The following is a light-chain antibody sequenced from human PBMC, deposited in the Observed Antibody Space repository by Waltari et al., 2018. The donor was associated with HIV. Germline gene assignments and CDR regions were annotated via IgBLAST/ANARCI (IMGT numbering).Light chain of an antibody. Sequence: EVLLTQSPATLSVSPGDRTTLSCRASQSVRTNLAWYQQRPGQPPRLLIYGASTRANGIAARFSGSGSGTEFTLTINSLQSEDYAVYYCQQYDYWPPWTFGQGTKVEMK. V-gene: IGKV3-15*01. CDR2: GAS. CDR3: QQYDYWPPWT. CDR1: QSVRTN. J-gene: IGKJ1*01.